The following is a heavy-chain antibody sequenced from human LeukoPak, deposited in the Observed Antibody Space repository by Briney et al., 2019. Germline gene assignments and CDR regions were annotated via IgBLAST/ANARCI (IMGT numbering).Heavy chain of an antibody. Sequence: ASVKVSCKASGYTFTSYGISWVRQAPGQGLEWMGWISIYNGNTNYAQKLQGRVTMTTDTSTSTAYMELRSLRSDDTAVYYCARDILTYDSSGYYVWGQGTLVTVSS. V-gene: IGHV1-18*01. D-gene: IGHD3-22*01. CDR2: ISIYNGNT. J-gene: IGHJ4*02. CDR3: ARDILTYDSSGYYV. CDR1: GYTFTSYG.